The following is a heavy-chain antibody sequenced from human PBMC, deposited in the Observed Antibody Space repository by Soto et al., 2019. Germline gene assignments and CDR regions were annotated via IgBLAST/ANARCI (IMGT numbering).Heavy chain of an antibody. CDR3: AREALSPEDIVVVPEANYDYYYYGMAV. V-gene: IGHV1-69*08. J-gene: IGHJ6*02. CDR2: IIPILGIA. D-gene: IGHD2-2*01. Sequence: QVQLVQSVAEVKKPGSSVKVSCKASGGTFSRYTISWVRQTPGHGLEWMGRIIPILGIATYAQKFQGSFTHTADKATSTAYMEVSSRRSEDTAVYYCAREALSPEDIVVVPEANYDYYYYGMAVAGQGTTVTVAS. CDR1: GGTFSRYT.